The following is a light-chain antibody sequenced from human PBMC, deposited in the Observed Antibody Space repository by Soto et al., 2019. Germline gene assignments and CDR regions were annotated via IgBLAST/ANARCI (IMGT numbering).Light chain of an antibody. CDR2: GAS. J-gene: IGKJ1*01. Sequence: DIVMTQSPATLSVSPGERATLSCRASQSVSSYLAWYQQKPGQAPRLLIYGASTRATGIPARFSGSGSGTEFTLTISSLQSEDFAVYYCQQYNNWPPMTFGQGTKVDIK. V-gene: IGKV3-15*01. CDR3: QQYNNWPPMT. CDR1: QSVSSY.